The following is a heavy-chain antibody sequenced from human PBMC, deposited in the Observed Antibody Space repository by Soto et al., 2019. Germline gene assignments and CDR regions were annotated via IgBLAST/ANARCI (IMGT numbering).Heavy chain of an antibody. CDR1: GGTFSSYA. CDR3: ARANGGTLIAARFYYYYGMDV. J-gene: IGHJ6*02. CDR2: IIPIFGTA. V-gene: IGHV1-69*01. Sequence: HVQLVQSGAEVKKPGSSVKVSCKASGGTFSSYAISWVRQAPGQGLEWMGGIIPIFGTANYAQKFQGRVTITADESTSTAYMELSSLRSEDTAVYYGARANGGTLIAARFYYYYGMDVWGQGTTVTVSS. D-gene: IGHD6-6*01.